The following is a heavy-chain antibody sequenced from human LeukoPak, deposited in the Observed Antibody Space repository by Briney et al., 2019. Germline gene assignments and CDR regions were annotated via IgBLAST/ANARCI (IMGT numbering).Heavy chain of an antibody. Sequence: GGSLRLSCVVSGFDFGTYALHWVRQPPGKGLEWVAVISYDGNNKDYADSVKGRFTVSRDNSKNTLYLQMNSLRAEDTAVYYCAREEAGFDYWGQGTLVTVSS. J-gene: IGHJ4*02. CDR3: AREEAGFDY. CDR1: GFDFGTYA. CDR2: ISYDGNNK. V-gene: IGHV3-30-3*01.